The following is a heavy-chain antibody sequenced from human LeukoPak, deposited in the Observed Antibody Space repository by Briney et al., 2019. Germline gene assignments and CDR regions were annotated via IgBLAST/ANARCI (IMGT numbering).Heavy chain of an antibody. D-gene: IGHD3-22*01. CDR2: IYYSGST. Sequence: SETLSLTCNVSDGSISTYYWSWIRQPPGKGLEWIGYIYYSGSTSYNPSLKSRVTISVDTTKKQFSLKLSSVTAADTAVYFCARQASSGYYPFDSWGQGTLLTVSS. J-gene: IGHJ4*02. CDR3: ARQASSGYYPFDS. V-gene: IGHV4-59*08. CDR1: DGSISTYY.